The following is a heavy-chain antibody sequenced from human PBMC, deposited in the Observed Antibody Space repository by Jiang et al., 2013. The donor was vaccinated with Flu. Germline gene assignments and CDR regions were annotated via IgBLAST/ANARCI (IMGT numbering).Heavy chain of an antibody. J-gene: IGHJ6*02. CDR1: GGSISSYY. D-gene: IGHD6-13*01. CDR3: ARMGSLANYYYYYGMDV. V-gene: IGHV4-59*08. Sequence: LKPSETLSLTCTVSGGSISSYYWSWIRQPPGEGLEWIGYIYYSGSTNYNPSLKSRVTISVDTSKNQFSLKLSSVTAADTAVYYCARMGSLANYYYYYGMDVWGQGTTVTVSS. CDR2: IYYSGST.